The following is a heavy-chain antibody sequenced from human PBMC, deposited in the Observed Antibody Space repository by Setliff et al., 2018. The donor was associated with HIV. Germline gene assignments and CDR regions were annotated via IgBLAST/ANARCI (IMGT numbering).Heavy chain of an antibody. D-gene: IGHD2-8*01. V-gene: IGHV3-7*03. CDR3: AALSLRTNAVYGIVSTRFDP. CDR2: ISPDTSER. J-gene: IGHJ5*02. Sequence: GGSLRLSCSTSGFNFRDSWMSWLRLAPGKGLEWVANISPDTSERYSVDSVRGRFTISRDNAKNSLYLQMNSLRAEDTAVYYCAALSLRTNAVYGIVSTRFDPWGQGTLVTVSS. CDR1: GFNFRDSW.